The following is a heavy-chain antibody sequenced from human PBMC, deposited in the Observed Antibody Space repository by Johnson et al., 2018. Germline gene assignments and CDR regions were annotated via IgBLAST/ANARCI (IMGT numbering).Heavy chain of an antibody. CDR2: ISYDGTTK. V-gene: IGHV3-30-3*01. J-gene: IGHJ4*02. Sequence: QVQLVQSGGGVVQPGRSLRLSCAASGFTFSSYVIHWVRQAPGKGLEWVALISYDGTTKYYADSVKGRFTISRDDSKSIAYMQMNSLKTEDTAVDFCTRVQYLYGSGTYFTPNYWGQGTLLTVSS. D-gene: IGHD3-10*01. CDR1: GFTFSSYV. CDR3: TRVQYLYGSGTYFTPNY.